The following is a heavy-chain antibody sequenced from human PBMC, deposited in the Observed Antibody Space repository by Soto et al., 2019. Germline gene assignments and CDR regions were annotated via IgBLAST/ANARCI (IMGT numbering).Heavy chain of an antibody. J-gene: IGHJ4*02. CDR3: AKESYNRRTDFDY. D-gene: IGHD3-10*01. Sequence: ASVKVSCKASGCTFTSYAIHWVRQAPGQRLEWMGWINAGNGNTKYSQKFQGRVTITRDTSASTAYMELSSLRSEDTALYYCAKESYNRRTDFDYWGQGTLVTVSS. CDR1: GCTFTSYA. CDR2: INAGNGNT. V-gene: IGHV1-3*01.